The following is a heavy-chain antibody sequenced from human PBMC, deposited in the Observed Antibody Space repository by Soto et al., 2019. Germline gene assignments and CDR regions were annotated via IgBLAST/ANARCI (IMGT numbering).Heavy chain of an antibody. J-gene: IGHJ6*02. CDR1: GFTFSSYA. V-gene: IGHV3-30-3*01. CDR3: ARDYYRFNSGHGFSMDV. Sequence: QVQLVESGGGVVQPGRSLRLSCAASGFTFSSYAMHWVRQAPGKGLEWVAVISNDGTNKYYADSVKGRFTISRDNSKNPLYLQMNSLRAEDTAVYYCARDYYRFNSGHGFSMDVWRQGTTVTVSS. D-gene: IGHD5-12*01. CDR2: ISNDGTNK.